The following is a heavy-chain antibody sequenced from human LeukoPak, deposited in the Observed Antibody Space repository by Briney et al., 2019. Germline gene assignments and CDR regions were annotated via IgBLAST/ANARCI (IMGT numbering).Heavy chain of an antibody. CDR2: INPNSGGT. Sequence: ASVKVSCKASGFTFTGYYVHWVRQAPGQGLEWMGWINPNSGGTNYAQKFQGRVTMTRDTSITTAYMELTSLRSDDTAVYYCARDLFYSVSGTYYNVGRVFNYWGQGTLVTVSS. J-gene: IGHJ4*02. CDR1: GFTFTGYY. D-gene: IGHD3-10*01. CDR3: ARDLFYSVSGTYYNVGRVFNY. V-gene: IGHV1-2*02.